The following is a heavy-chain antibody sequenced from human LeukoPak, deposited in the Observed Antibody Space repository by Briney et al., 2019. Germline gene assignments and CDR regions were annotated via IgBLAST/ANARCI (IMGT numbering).Heavy chain of an antibody. CDR2: ISSSGSTI. V-gene: IGHV3-48*03. J-gene: IGHJ5*02. Sequence: GGSLRLSCAASGFTFSSYEMNWVRQAPGKGLEWVSYISSSGSTIYYADSVKGRFTISRDNAKNSLYLQMNSLRAEDTAVYYCARDSRPVTANWFDPWGQGTLVTVSS. D-gene: IGHD2-21*02. CDR3: ARDSRPVTANWFDP. CDR1: GFTFSSYE.